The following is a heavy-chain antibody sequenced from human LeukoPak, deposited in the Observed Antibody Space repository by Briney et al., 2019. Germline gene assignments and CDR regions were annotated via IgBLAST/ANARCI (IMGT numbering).Heavy chain of an antibody. CDR3: AREGYGDQLVDS. CDR2: IYSGGST. V-gene: IGHV3-53*01. D-gene: IGHD6-13*01. J-gene: IGHJ5*01. CDR1: GFTVSTNY. Sequence: GGSLRLSCAASGFTVSTNYMSWVRQAPGKGLEWVSVIYSGGSTYYADSVKGRFTISRDNSKNTLYVQMKSLRVEDTAVYYCAREGYGDQLVDSWGQGTLVTVSS.